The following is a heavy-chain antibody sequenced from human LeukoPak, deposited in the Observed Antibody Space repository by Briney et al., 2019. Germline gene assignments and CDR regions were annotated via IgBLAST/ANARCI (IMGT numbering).Heavy chain of an antibody. V-gene: IGHV4-59*01. J-gene: IGHJ4*02. D-gene: IGHD4-17*01. Sequence: PSETLSLTCTVYGGSISDYYWSWIRQPPGKGLEWIGYINYSGNTNYNPSLKCRVTISVDTSKNQFSLRLTSVTAADTAVFYCAREGRQDYVYFDYWGQGSLVTVSS. CDR3: AREGRQDYVYFDY. CDR1: GGSISDYY. CDR2: INYSGNT.